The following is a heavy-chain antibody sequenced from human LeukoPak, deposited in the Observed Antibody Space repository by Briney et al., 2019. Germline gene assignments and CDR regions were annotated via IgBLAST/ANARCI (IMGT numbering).Heavy chain of an antibody. Sequence: ASVKVSCKASGYTFTSYAMHWVRQAPGQRLEWMGWVNAGNGNTKYSQKFQGRVTITRDTSASTAYMELSSLRSEDTAVYYCARDGLWSGEFSLDYWGQGTLVTVSS. CDR3: ARDGLWSGEFSLDY. J-gene: IGHJ4*02. V-gene: IGHV1-3*01. D-gene: IGHD3-10*01. CDR2: VNAGNGNT. CDR1: GYTFTSYA.